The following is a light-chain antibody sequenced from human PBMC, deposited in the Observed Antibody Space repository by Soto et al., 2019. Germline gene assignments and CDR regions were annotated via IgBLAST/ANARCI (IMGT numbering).Light chain of an antibody. CDR2: DNN. Sequence: QSVLTQPPSVSAAPGQRVTISCSGSRSNIGNNYVSWYRQLPGTVPKLLIYDNNKRPSRIPDRFSGSKSGTSASLAITGLQTGDEADYYCETWDDTLKAGVFGGGTQLTVL. CDR1: RSNIGNNY. J-gene: IGLJ2*01. V-gene: IGLV1-51*01. CDR3: ETWDDTLKAGV.